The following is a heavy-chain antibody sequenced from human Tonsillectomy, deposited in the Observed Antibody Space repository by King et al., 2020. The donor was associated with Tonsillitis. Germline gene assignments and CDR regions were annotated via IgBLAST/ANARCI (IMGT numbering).Heavy chain of an antibody. CDR1: GFTFTSYW. CDR2: IKQDGSEK. CDR3: ARDQEETLVRGVMFIKYDGMDV. Sequence: VQLVESGGDLVQPGGSLRLSCAASGFTFTSYWMSWVRQAPGKGLEWVANIKQDGSEKYYVDSVKGRFTISRDNAKKSLYLQMNSLRAEYTAVYYCARDQEETLVRGVMFIKYDGMDVWGRGTTVTVSS. D-gene: IGHD3-10*01. V-gene: IGHV3-7*01. J-gene: IGHJ6*02.